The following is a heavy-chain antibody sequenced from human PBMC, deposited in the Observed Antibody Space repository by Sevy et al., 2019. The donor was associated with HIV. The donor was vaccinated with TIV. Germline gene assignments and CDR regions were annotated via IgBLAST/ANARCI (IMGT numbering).Heavy chain of an antibody. Sequence: GGSLRLSCAASGFSVSDNYMSWVRQTPGKRLEWVSVIYIGDSTFYADSVKGRFTISRDNSKNTLFLQMNSLRDEDTAVYYCASGLLRYFFDSWGQGTLVTVSS. D-gene: IGHD3-22*01. CDR1: GFSVSDNY. V-gene: IGHV3-53*01. J-gene: IGHJ4*02. CDR2: IYIGDST. CDR3: ASGLLRYFFDS.